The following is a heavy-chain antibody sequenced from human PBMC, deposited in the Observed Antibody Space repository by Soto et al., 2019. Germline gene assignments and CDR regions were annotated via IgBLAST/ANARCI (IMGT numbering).Heavy chain of an antibody. D-gene: IGHD3-10*01. CDR2: IRSKGSGGTS. J-gene: IGHJ3*01. CDR1: GFTFGDYA. CDR3: TRDQPITP. Sequence: GGSLRLSCTASGFTFGDYAMSWVRQAPGKGLEWVGFIRSKGSGGTSEYAASVKGRFTFSRDDSKSIAYLQMNSLKIEDTAVYYCTRDQPITPWGQGTMVTVSS. V-gene: IGHV3-49*04.